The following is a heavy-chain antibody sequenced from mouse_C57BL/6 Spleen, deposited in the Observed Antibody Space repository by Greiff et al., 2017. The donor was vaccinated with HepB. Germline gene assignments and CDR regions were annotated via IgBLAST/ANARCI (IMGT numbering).Heavy chain of an antibody. Sequence: QVQLKESGPELVKPGASVKISCKASGYAFSSSWMNWVKQRPGKGLEWIGRIYPGDGDTNYNGKFKGKATLTADKSSSTAYMQLSSLTSEDSAVYFCARGGYSYYFDYWGQGTTLTVSS. CDR2: IYPGDGDT. V-gene: IGHV1-82*01. CDR1: GYAFSSSW. D-gene: IGHD2-3*01. CDR3: ARGGYSYYFDY. J-gene: IGHJ2*01.